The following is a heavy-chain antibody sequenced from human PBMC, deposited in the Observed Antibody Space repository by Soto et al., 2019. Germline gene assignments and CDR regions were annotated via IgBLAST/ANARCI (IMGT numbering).Heavy chain of an antibody. J-gene: IGHJ1*01. CDR3: ARVGPADSGSYYILDH. CDR1: GASISSGGYS. CDR2: IYESVNT. V-gene: IGHV4-30-2*01. Sequence: QLQLQESGSGLVEPSQTLSLTCTVSGASISSGGYSWTWIRQPPGKGLEWIGYIYESVNTYYNSSLESRVTISLDVSKNQFSLKLSSVTAADTAVYYCARVGPADSGSYYILDHWSQGSLVTVSS. D-gene: IGHD3-10*01.